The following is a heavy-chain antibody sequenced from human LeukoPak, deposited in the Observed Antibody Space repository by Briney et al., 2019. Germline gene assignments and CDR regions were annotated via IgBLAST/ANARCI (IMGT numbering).Heavy chain of an antibody. D-gene: IGHD6-19*01. V-gene: IGHV4-34*01. CDR1: GGSFSGYY. CDR2: INHSGST. Sequence: PSETLSLTCAVYGGSFSGYYWSWIRQPPGKGLEWIGEINHSGSTNYNPSLKSRVTISVDTSKNQFSLKLSSVTAADTAVYYCARRGDSSGRGYHFDYWGQGTLVTVSS. CDR3: ARRGDSSGRGYHFDY. J-gene: IGHJ4*02.